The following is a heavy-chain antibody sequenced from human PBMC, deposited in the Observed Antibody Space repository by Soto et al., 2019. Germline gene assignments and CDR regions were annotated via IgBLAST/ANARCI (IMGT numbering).Heavy chain of an antibody. CDR3: ARDIKGLRYFDWQIHFDN. V-gene: IGHV1-18*04. CDR2: ISAKNGNT. D-gene: IGHD3-9*01. CDR1: GYTFTNYG. J-gene: IGHJ4*02. Sequence: AASVKVSCKASGYTFTNYGITWVRQAPGQGLEWMGWISAKNGNTNYAQKLQGRVTMTTDTSTSTAYMELRSLRSDDTAVYYCARDIKGLRYFDWQIHFDNWGQGTLVTVSS.